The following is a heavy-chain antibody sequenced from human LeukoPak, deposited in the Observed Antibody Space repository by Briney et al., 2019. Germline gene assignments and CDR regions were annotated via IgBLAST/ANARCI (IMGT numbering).Heavy chain of an antibody. CDR2: INHSGST. Sequence: SETLSLTCAVYGGSFSGYYWSWIRQPPGKGLEWIGEINHSGSTNYNPSLKSRVTISVDTSKNQFSLKLSSVTAADTAVYYCARGHTAVYYHGSGVFFDYWGQGTLVTVSS. J-gene: IGHJ4*02. CDR1: GGSFSGYY. CDR3: ARGHTAVYYHGSGVFFDY. V-gene: IGHV4-34*01. D-gene: IGHD3-10*01.